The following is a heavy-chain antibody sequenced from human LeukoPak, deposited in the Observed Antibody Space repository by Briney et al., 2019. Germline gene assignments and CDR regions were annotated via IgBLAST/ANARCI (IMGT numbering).Heavy chain of an antibody. CDR3: ATSGWYLLPGIY. CDR2: IFISGGT. J-gene: IGHJ4*02. CDR1: GDSITSGSYY. Sequence: PSETLSLTCTVSGDSITSGSYYWSCIRQPAGKGLEWIGRIFISGGTNYNPSLRSRVTMSLDTSKNHFSLKLSSVTAADTAVYYCATSGWYLLPGIYWGQGTLVTVSS. V-gene: IGHV4-61*02. D-gene: IGHD6-19*01.